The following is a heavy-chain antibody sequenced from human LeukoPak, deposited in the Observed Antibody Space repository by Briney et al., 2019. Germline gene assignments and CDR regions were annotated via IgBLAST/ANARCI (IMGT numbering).Heavy chain of an antibody. CDR3: ARVRESSSWLNEIDY. D-gene: IGHD6-13*01. CDR1: GGSISSNY. Sequence: PSETLSLTCTVSGGSISSNYWNWIRQPPGKGLEWIGYIYYSGSTNYNPSLESRVTMSVDTSKNQFSLRLSSVTAADTAVYYCARVRESSSWLNEIDYWGQGTLVTVSS. CDR2: IYYSGST. V-gene: IGHV4-59*08. J-gene: IGHJ4*02.